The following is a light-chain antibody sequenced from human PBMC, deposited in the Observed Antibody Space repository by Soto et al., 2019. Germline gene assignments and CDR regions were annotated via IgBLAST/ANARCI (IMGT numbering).Light chain of an antibody. CDR1: QDISNY. CDR3: QKYNSAPLT. V-gene: IGKV1-27*01. Sequence: DIQMTQSPSSLSASVGDRVTITCRTSQDISNYLAWYQQKPGKVPKLLIYAASTLQSGVQSRFSGGGSGTDFSLTISSLQPEDVATYYCQKYNSAPLTFGGGTKVEIQ. CDR2: AAS. J-gene: IGKJ4*01.